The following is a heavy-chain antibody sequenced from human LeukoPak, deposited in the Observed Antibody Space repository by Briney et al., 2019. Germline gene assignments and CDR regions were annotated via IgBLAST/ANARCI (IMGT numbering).Heavy chain of an antibody. D-gene: IGHD3-22*01. Sequence: GGSPRLSCAASGFTFSSYAMSWVRQAPGKGLEWVSAISGSGGSTYYADSVKGRFTISRDNSKNTLYLQMNSLRAEDTAVYYCAKQAMIVVVMAFYFDYWGQGTLVTVSS. CDR3: AKQAMIVVVMAFYFDY. CDR2: ISGSGGST. J-gene: IGHJ4*02. CDR1: GFTFSSYA. V-gene: IGHV3-23*01.